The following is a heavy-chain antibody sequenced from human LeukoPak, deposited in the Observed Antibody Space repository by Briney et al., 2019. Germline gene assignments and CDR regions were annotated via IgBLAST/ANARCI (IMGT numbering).Heavy chain of an antibody. CDR2: INHSGST. D-gene: IGHD5-12*01. V-gene: IGHV4-34*01. Sequence: SETLSLTCAVYGGSFSGYYWSWIRQPPGKGLEWIGEINHSGSTNYNPSLKSRVTISVATSKNQFSLKLSSVTAADTAVYYCARDDRVATIDYWGQGTLVTVSS. CDR1: GGSFSGYY. J-gene: IGHJ4*02. CDR3: ARDDRVATIDY.